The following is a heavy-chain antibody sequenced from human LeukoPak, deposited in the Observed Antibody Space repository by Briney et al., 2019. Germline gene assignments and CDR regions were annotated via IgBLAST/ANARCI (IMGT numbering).Heavy chain of an antibody. CDR3: AGAYCGGDCYQRSDFDY. CDR1: GYTFTGYY. J-gene: IGHJ4*02. CDR2: VNPNNGGT. D-gene: IGHD2-21*02. V-gene: IGHV1-2*02. Sequence: ASVKVSCKSSGYTFTGYYIHWVRQAPRHRLEWMGWVNPNNGGTKYVQKLQGRVTMTRDTSISTPYMELSRLRSDDTAVYYCAGAYCGGDCYQRSDFDYWGQGTLVTVSS.